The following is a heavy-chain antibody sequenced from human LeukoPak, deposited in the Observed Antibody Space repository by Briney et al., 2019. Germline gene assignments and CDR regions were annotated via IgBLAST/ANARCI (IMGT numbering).Heavy chain of an antibody. Sequence: GGSLRLSCAASGFTFSSYGMHWVRQAPGKGLEWVAVIWYDGRNKYYADSAKGRFTISRDNSRITLYLQMNSLRAEDTAVYYCAKGLAVAGTRDTEYFDYWGQGTLVTVSS. D-gene: IGHD6-19*01. V-gene: IGHV3-33*06. CDR2: IWYDGRNK. J-gene: IGHJ4*02. CDR1: GFTFSSYG. CDR3: AKGLAVAGTRDTEYFDY.